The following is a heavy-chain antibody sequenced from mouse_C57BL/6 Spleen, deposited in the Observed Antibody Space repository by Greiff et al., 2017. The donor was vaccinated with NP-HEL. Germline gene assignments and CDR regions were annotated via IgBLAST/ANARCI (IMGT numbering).Heavy chain of an antibody. J-gene: IGHJ4*01. CDR2: IDPSDSYT. D-gene: IGHD2-5*01. Sequence: QVQLQQPGAELVKPGASVKLSCKASGYTFTSYWMQWVKQRPGQGLEWIGEIDPSDSYTNYNQKFKGKATLTVDTSSSTAYMQLSSLTSEDSAVYYCARGRGYYSNPYYAMDYWGQGTSVTVSS. CDR3: ARGRGYYSNPYYAMDY. V-gene: IGHV1-50*01. CDR1: GYTFTSYW.